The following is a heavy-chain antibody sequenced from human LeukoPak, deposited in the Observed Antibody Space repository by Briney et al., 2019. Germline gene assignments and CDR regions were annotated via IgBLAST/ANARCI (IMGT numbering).Heavy chain of an antibody. CDR3: ARETRVRDFWSGFDPSY. CDR1: GYTFTSYT. CDR2: INTNTGTP. J-gene: IGHJ4*02. Sequence: ASLKVSCKAYGYTFTSYTMYWVRQAPGQGLEWMGWINTNTGTPTYAQGFTGRFVFSLDTSVSTAYLQISSLKAEDTAVYYCARETRVRDFWSGFDPSYWGQGTLVTVSS. D-gene: IGHD3-3*01. V-gene: IGHV7-4-1*02.